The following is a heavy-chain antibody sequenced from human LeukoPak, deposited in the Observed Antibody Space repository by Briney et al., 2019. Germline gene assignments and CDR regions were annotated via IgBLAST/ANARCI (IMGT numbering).Heavy chain of an antibody. D-gene: IGHD3-16*01. J-gene: IGHJ4*02. Sequence: SETLSLTCTGSGYSISSGYYWGWIRQPPGKGLEWIGSIYHSGSTYYNPSLKSRVTISVDTSKNQFSLKLSSVTAADTAVYYCARSPISSMITFGGVYFDYWGQGTLVTVSS. CDR2: IYHSGST. CDR1: GYSISSGYY. V-gene: IGHV4-38-2*02. CDR3: ARSPISSMITFGGVYFDY.